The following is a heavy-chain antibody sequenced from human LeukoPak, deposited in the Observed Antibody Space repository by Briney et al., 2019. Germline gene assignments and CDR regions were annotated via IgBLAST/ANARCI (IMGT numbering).Heavy chain of an antibody. V-gene: IGHV3-48*02. J-gene: IGHJ4*02. Sequence: GGSLRLSCAASGFTFSSYSMNWVRQAPGKGLEWVSYISSSSSTIYYADSVKGRFTISRDNAKNSLYLQMNSLRDEDTAVYYCARDAAYDSSGYYGNFDYWGQGTLVTVSS. CDR1: GFTFSSYS. CDR3: ARDAAYDSSGYYGNFDY. D-gene: IGHD3-22*01. CDR2: ISSSSSTI.